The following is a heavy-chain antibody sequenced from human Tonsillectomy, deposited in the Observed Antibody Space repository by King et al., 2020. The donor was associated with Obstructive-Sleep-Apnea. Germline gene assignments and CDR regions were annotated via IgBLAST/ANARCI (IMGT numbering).Heavy chain of an antibody. V-gene: IGHV4-31*03. J-gene: IGHJ3*02. CDR1: GGSISSGGYY. D-gene: IGHD4-17*01. CDR2: SYYSGRT. CDR3: ARDPYGDYRGTDAFDI. Sequence: VQLQESGPGLVKPSQTLTLTCTVSGGSISSGGYYWSWIRQHPGKGLEWIGYSYYSGRTYYNPSLKSRVTILVDKSKNQFSLKLRSVTAADTAGYYCARDPYGDYRGTDAFDIWGQGTMVTVSS.